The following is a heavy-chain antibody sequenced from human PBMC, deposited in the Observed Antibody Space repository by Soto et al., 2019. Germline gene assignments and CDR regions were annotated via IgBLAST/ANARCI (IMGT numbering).Heavy chain of an antibody. CDR3: ARSNSFRFDP. Sequence: SETLSLTCTVSGGSISSGDYYWSWIRQPPGKGPEWIGYIYNLSLKSRVTISVDKSKNQFSLKLTSVTAADTAVYYCARSNSFRFDPWGQGIPVTVSS. CDR2: IY. D-gene: IGHD7-27*01. CDR1: GGSISSGDYY. J-gene: IGHJ5*02. V-gene: IGHV4-30-4*01.